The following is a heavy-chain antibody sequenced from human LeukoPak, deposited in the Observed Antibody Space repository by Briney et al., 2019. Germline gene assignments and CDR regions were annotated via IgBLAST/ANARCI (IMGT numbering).Heavy chain of an antibody. J-gene: IGHJ5*02. CDR1: GFSSSAHT. CDR3: AREGQGAWFWFDL. D-gene: IGHD6-19*01. Sequence: GGSLRLSCEASGFSSSAHTMNWVRQAPGKGLEWVSSIDNSSTYIYYADSMKGRFSISRDNAKNSLYLQMSSLRVEDTAVYYCAREGQGAWFWFDLWGQGTLVTVSS. V-gene: IGHV3-21*01. CDR2: IDNSSTYI.